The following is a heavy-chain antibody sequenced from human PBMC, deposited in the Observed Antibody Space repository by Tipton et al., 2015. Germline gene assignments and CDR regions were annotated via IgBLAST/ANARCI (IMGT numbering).Heavy chain of an antibody. Sequence: SLRLSCAASGFTFNTYWMNWVRQAPGKGLEWVANINPDGSGEFYVDSMKGRFTISRDNDKNSLYLQMNSLRAEDTAVYYCAREQDDRYSSGWYLYWGQGTLVTVSS. J-gene: IGHJ4*02. CDR2: INPDGSGE. CDR3: AREQDDRYSSGWYLY. D-gene: IGHD6-19*01. V-gene: IGHV3-7*03. CDR1: GFTFNTYW.